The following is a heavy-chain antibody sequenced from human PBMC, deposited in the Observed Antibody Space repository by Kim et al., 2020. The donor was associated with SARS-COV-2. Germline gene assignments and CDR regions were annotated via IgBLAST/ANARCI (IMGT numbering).Heavy chain of an antibody. J-gene: IGHJ3*02. V-gene: IGHV4-39*01. CDR3: ARHGRARGIVVVPHDAFDI. CDR1: GGSISSSSYY. D-gene: IGHD3-22*01. CDR2: IYYSGST. Sequence: SETLSLTCTVSGGSISSSSYYWGWIRQPPGKGLEWIGSIYYSGSTYYNPSLKSRVTISVDTSKNQFSLKLSSVTAADTAVYYCARHGRARGIVVVPHDAFDIWGQGTMVTVSS.